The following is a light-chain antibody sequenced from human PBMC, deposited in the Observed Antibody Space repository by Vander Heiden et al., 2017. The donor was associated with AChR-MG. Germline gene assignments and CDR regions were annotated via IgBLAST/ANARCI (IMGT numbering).Light chain of an antibody. CDR3: EHRDNWPRA. CDR2: DSS. CDR1: QNVGTF. V-gene: IGKV3-11*01. Sequence: EIVLTHSPATLSLSPGERATLSCRASQNVGTFLGWYQQKPGQAPRLLIFDSSKRAAGVPARFSGSGSGTDFTLTISSLDPADFAVYYCEHRDNWPRAFGGGTKV. J-gene: IGKJ4*01.